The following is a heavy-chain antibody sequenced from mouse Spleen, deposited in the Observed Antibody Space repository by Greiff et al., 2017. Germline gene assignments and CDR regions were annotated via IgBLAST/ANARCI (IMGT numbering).Heavy chain of an antibody. Sequence: QVQLQQSGPGLVAPSQSLSITCTVSGFSLTGYGVNWVRQPPGKGLEWLGMIWGDGSTDYNSALKSRLSISKDNSKSQVFLKMNSLQTDDTAMYYCASEDDYDGGLGAMDYWGQGTSVTVSS. J-gene: IGHJ4*01. CDR3: ASEDDYDGGLGAMDY. CDR2: IWGDGST. D-gene: IGHD2-4*01. CDR1: GFSLTGYG. V-gene: IGHV2-6-7*01.